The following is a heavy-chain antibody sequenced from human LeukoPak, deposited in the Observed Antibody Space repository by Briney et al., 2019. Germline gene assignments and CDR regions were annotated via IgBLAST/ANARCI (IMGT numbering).Heavy chain of an antibody. CDR3: ARALHNDSSGYLSGCFDY. V-gene: IGHV3-21*03. CDR2: ISGSGGST. CDR1: GFTFSSYA. D-gene: IGHD3-22*01. J-gene: IGHJ4*02. Sequence: GGSLRLSCAASGFTFSSYAMSWVRQAPGKGLEWVSTISGSGGSTYFADSLKGRFTISRDNAKNSLYLQMNSLRAEDTAVYYCARALHNDSSGYLSGCFDYWGQGTLVTVSS.